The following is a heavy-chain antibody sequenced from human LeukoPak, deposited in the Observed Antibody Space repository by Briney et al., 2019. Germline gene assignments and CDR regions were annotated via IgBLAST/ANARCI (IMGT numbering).Heavy chain of an antibody. D-gene: IGHD4-23*01. V-gene: IGHV4-31*03. CDR3: ARASRHGDYGGGKFAFDI. Sequence: SETLSLTCTVSGGSISSGGYYWSWIRQHPGKGLEWIGYIYYSGSTYYNPSLKSRVTISVDTSKNQFSLKLSSVTVADTAVYYCARASRHGDYGGGKFAFDIWGQGTMVTVSS. CDR2: IYYSGST. CDR1: GGSISSGGYY. J-gene: IGHJ3*02.